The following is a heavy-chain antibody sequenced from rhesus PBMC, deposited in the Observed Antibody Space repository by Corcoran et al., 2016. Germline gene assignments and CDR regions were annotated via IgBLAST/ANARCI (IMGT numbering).Heavy chain of an antibody. CDR3: TSEFDGYFDY. V-gene: IGHV3-136*01. J-gene: IGHJ4*01. CDR1: GFPFRSYD. Sequence: EVQLVESGGGLAKPGGSLRLSCAASGFPFRSYDMSWVRQAPGKGLEWVSYFSYTGKTTYYADSVKGRFTISRDNAKNSLSLQMSSLRAEDTAVYYCTSEFDGYFDYWGQGVLVTVSS. CDR2: FSYTGKTT.